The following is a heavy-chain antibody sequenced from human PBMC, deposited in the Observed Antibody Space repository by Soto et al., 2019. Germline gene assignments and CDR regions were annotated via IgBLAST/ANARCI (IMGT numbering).Heavy chain of an antibody. D-gene: IGHD2-2*01. CDR3: ARDSPPSGYCTSTSCPMEGWFDP. Sequence: SQTLSLTSAISGDSVASDSAAWNWIRQSRSRGLEWLGRTYYRSKWYNDYAVSVKSRITINPDTSKNQFSLQLNSVTPEDTAVYYCARDSPPSGYCTSTSCPMEGWFDPWGQGTLVTVSS. J-gene: IGHJ5*02. V-gene: IGHV6-1*01. CDR2: TYYRSKWYN. CDR1: GDSVASDSAA.